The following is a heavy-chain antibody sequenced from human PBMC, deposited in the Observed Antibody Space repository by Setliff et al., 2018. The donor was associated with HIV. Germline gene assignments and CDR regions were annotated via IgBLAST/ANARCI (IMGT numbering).Heavy chain of an antibody. V-gene: IGHV1-18*01. J-gene: IGHJ4*02. Sequence: ASVKVSCKASGYTFTSYDINWVRQATGQGLEWMGWISAYNGKTNYAKKFQGRATMTTDTSTNTAYMELRSLRSDDTALYDCARGFASWYGGGGSAYWGQGTLVTVS. CDR1: GYTFTSYD. D-gene: IGHD6-13*01. CDR3: ARGFASWYGGGGSAY. CDR2: ISAYNGKT.